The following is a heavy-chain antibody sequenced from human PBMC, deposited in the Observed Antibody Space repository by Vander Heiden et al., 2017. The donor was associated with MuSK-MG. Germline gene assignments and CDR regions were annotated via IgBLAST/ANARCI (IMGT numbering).Heavy chain of an antibody. V-gene: IGHV5-51*03. J-gene: IGHJ3*02. D-gene: IGHD6-19*01. CDR2: IYPGDSDT. CDR1: GYSFTSYG. CDR3: ARRGGIAVAGTVDAFDI. Sequence: EVQLVQSGAEVTKPGESLKISWKGSGYSFTSYGIGWVRQMPGKGMEWMGIIYPGDSDTSYRPSFQGQVTISADKSISTAYLQWSGLKASDPAMYYCARRGGIAVAGTVDAFDIWVQGTMGTVSS.